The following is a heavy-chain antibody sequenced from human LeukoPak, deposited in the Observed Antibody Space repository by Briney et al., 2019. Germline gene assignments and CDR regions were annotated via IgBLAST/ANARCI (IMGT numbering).Heavy chain of an antibody. Sequence: PGGSLRLSCAASGFTVSSNYMNGVRQAPGKGLEWVSVIYSGGSTFYADSVKGRFTISRDNSKNTLHLQMNSLRAEDTAVYYCARSNDAFDIWGQGTMVTVSS. CDR2: IYSGGST. V-gene: IGHV3-53*01. D-gene: IGHD5/OR15-5a*01. J-gene: IGHJ3*02. CDR3: ARSNDAFDI. CDR1: GFTVSSNY.